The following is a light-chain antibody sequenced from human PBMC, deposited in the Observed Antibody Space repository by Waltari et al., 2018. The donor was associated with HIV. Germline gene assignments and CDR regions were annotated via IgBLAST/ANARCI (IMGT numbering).Light chain of an antibody. Sequence: QSVLTQPPSVSGAPGQRVTISCTKSSSNVEAAYDVHWFQQVPGTAPKLLLYGNVNRPSGVPDRFSGSRSGTSASLAITGLQAEDEADYYCQSYDTSLTDIIFGGGTKLTVL. CDR3: QSYDTSLTDII. CDR2: GNV. CDR1: SSNVEAAYD. J-gene: IGLJ2*01. V-gene: IGLV1-40*01.